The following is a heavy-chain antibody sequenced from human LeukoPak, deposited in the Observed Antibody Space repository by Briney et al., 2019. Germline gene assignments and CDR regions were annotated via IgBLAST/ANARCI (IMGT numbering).Heavy chain of an antibody. J-gene: IGHJ4*02. Sequence: SLRLSCTASGVTFCDDAIGWGRETPGEGVEWGGVIRSKAYGGTTAYAASVKGRFTISRDDSKSIAYLQMNSLQTEDTAVYYCTRAPHSSSWYPYFDYWGQGTLATASS. CDR1: GVTFCDDA. CDR3: TRAPHSSSWYPYFDY. V-gene: IGHV3-49*04. D-gene: IGHD6-13*01. CDR2: IRSKAYGGTT.